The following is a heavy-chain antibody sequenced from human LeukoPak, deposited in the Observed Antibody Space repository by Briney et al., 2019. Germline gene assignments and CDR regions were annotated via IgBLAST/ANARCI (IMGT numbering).Heavy chain of an antibody. CDR2: IYYSGST. J-gene: IGHJ4*02. CDR3: ARGEFEGYSGSPFDY. D-gene: IGHD6-13*01. V-gene: IGHV4-59*11. Sequence: SETLSLTCTVSGGSISSHYWSWIRQPPGKGLEWIGYIYYSGSTNYNPSLKSRVTISVDTSKNQFSLKLSSVTAADTAVYYCARGEFEGYSGSPFDYWGQGTLVTVSS. CDR1: GGSISSHY.